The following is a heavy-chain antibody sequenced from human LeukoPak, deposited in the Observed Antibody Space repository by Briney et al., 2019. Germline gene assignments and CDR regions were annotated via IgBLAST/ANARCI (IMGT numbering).Heavy chain of an antibody. CDR1: GGSISSYY. CDR2: IYYNGST. CDR3: ASYYYDSSGYSAFDY. Sequence: SETLSLTCTVSGGSISSYYWSWIRQPPGKGLEWIGYIYYNGSTNYNPSLKSRVTISVDTSKNQFSLKLSSVTAADTAVYYCASYYYDSSGYSAFDYWGQGTLVTVSS. V-gene: IGHV4-59*01. D-gene: IGHD3-22*01. J-gene: IGHJ4*02.